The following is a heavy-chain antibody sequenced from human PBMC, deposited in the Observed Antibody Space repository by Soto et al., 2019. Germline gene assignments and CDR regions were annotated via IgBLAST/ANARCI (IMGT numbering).Heavy chain of an antibody. Sequence: QVQLVQSGAEVKKPGSSVKVSCKASGGTFSSYTISWVRQAPGQGLEWMGRIIPILGIANYAQKFQGRVTITADKSTSTAYMELSSLRSEDTAVYYCLGSVVPAAMLPVDYWGQGTLVTVSS. D-gene: IGHD2-2*01. CDR3: LGSVVPAAMLPVDY. J-gene: IGHJ4*02. CDR2: IIPILGIA. V-gene: IGHV1-69*02. CDR1: GGTFSSYT.